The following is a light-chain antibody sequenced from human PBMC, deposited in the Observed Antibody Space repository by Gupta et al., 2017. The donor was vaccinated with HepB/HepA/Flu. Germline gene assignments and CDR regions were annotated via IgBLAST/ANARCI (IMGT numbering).Light chain of an antibody. J-gene: IGKJ3*01. CDR2: AAS. Sequence: DIQLTQSPSFLSASVGDRVTITCRASQGISSYLAWYQQKPGKAPKLLIYAASTLQSGVPSRFSGSGSGTEFTLTSSSLQPEDFANYYWQQLNSYRPFGHGTKVDIK. CDR3: QQLNSYRP. CDR1: QGISSY. V-gene: IGKV1-9*01.